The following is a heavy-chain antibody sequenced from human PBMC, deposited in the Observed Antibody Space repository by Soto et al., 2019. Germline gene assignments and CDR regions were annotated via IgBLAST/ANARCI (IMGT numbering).Heavy chain of an antibody. CDR2: INHSGDT. V-gene: IGHV4-34*01. D-gene: IGHD2-2*01. CDR3: ARGKGYCISTSCYFDYYYYYGMDV. CDR1: GGSFTDYY. J-gene: IGHJ6*02. Sequence: PSETLSLTCAVYGGSFTDYYWSWIRQPPGKGLEWIGEINHSGDTNYNPSLKSRVTISVDTSKNQFSLKLSSVAAADTAVYYCARGKGYCISTSCYFDYYYYYGMDVWGQGTTVT.